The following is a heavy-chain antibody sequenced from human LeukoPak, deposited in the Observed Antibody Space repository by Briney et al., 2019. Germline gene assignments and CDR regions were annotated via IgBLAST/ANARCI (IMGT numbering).Heavy chain of an antibody. CDR1: GFTFDDYT. V-gene: IGHV3-43*01. D-gene: IGHD3-22*01. CDR3: AKGQGTDYYDSVISEDYYYYMDV. J-gene: IGHJ6*03. CDR2: ISWDGGST. Sequence: GGSLRLSCAASGFTFDDYTMHWVRQAPGKGLEWVSLISWDGGSTYYADSVKGRFTISRDNSKNSLYLQMNSLRTEDTALYYCAKGQGTDYYDSVISEDYYYYMDVWGKGTTVTISS.